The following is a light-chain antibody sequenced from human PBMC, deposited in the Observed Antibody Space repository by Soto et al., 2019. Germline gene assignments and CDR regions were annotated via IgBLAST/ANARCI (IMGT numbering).Light chain of an antibody. CDR1: QSISSY. J-gene: IGKJ3*01. V-gene: IGKV1-39*01. CDR3: QQSYSTPGVT. Sequence: DIQMTQSPSSLSASVGDRVTITCRASQSISSYLNWYQQKPGKAPKILIYAASSLQSGVPSRFSGSGSGTDFTLTISSLHPEDFATYYCQQSYSTPGVTFGPGTKVDIK. CDR2: AAS.